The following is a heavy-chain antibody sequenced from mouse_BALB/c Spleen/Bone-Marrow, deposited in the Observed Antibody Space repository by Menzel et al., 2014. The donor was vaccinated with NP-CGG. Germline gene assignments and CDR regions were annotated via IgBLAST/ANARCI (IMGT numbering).Heavy chain of an antibody. Sequence: EVKLVESGPGLVKPSQSLSLTCTVTGYSITSDYAWNWIRQFPGNKLEWMGYISYSGSTSYNPSPKSRISITRDTSKNQFFLQLNSVTTEDTATYYCARSFTTVVEEDYFDYWGQGTTLTVSS. D-gene: IGHD1-1*01. CDR3: ARSFTTVVEEDYFDY. CDR2: ISYSGST. V-gene: IGHV3-2*02. CDR1: GYSITSDYA. J-gene: IGHJ2*01.